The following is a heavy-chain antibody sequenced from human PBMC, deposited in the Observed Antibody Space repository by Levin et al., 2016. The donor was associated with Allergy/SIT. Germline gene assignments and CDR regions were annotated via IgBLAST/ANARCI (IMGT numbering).Heavy chain of an antibody. J-gene: IGHJ4*02. CDR3: ARRRQRYYDWSNRPFDS. CDR2: INNSGST. CDR1: GGSFNGFY. D-gene: IGHD3-9*01. V-gene: IGHV4-34*01. Sequence: SETLSLTCSVDGGSFNGFYWSWIRQPPGKGLEWIGEINNSGSTNYNPSLKSRVTISKDTSKNQFSLKLSSVTAADTAVYYCARRRQRYYDWSNRPFDSWGQGSLVIVSS.